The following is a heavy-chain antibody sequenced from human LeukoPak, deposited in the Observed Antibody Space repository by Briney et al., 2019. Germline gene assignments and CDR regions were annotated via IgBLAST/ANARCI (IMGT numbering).Heavy chain of an antibody. D-gene: IGHD4-17*01. CDR3: GRNLTQDFGDHGRTLKSNCFDP. Sequence: PSDTLSLPCTLSGRPNNCGTYHGRCIRQPPGKGLEWIGSIYYSGSTYYNPSLKSRDTISVDTSKNQFSLKLSSVTAADTAVYYCGRNLTQDFGDHGRTLKSNCFDPWGQGTLVTVSS. J-gene: IGHJ5*02. V-gene: IGHV4-39*01. CDR2: IYYSGST. CDR1: GRPNNCGTYH.